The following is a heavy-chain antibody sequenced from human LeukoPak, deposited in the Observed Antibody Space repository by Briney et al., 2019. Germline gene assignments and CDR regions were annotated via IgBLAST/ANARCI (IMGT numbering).Heavy chain of an antibody. V-gene: IGHV1-69*04. D-gene: IGHD3-22*01. CDR2: IIPILGIA. CDR1: GGTISSYA. Sequence: ASVKVSCKASGGTISSYAISWVRQAPGQGLEWMGRIIPILGIANYAQKFQGRVTITADKSTSTAYMELSSLRSEDTAVYYCAREKVWGYYYYGMDVWGQGTTVTVSS. CDR3: AREKVWGYYYYGMDV. J-gene: IGHJ6*02.